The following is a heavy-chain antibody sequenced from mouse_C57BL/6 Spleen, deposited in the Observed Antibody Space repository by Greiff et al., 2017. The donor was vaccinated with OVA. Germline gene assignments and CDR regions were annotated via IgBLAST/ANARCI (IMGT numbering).Heavy chain of an antibody. V-gene: IGHV1-80*01. D-gene: IGHD1-1*01. CDR2: IYPGDGDT. CDR1: GYAFSSYW. Sequence: QVQLQQSGAELVKPGASVTISCKASGYAFSSYWMNWVKQRPGKGLEWIGQIYPGDGDTNYNGKFKGKATLTADKSSSTAYMQLSSLTSEDSAVYFCARSDYYGSSYPWYFDVWGTGTTVTVSS. CDR3: ARSDYYGSSYPWYFDV. J-gene: IGHJ1*03.